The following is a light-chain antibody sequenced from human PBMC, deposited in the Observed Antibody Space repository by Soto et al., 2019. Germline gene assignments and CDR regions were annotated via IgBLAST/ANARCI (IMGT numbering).Light chain of an antibody. Sequence: EIVLTQSPGTLSLSPGERATLSCRASQSVSSSYLAWYQQKPGQTPSLLIYGASSRATDIPDRFSGSGYGTAFTLTIIRLEPEDFAVYYSQHYENSPVMYTFGQGTKLEIK. CDR3: QHYENSPVMYT. J-gene: IGKJ2*01. V-gene: IGKV3-20*01. CDR2: GAS. CDR1: QSVSSSY.